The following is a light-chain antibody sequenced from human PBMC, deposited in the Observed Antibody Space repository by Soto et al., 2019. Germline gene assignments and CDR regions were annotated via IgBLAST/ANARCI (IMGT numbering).Light chain of an antibody. CDR2: DAS. CDR1: QSVSSY. V-gene: IGKV3-11*01. CDR3: QQRSDWPST. Sequence: IVLTQSPATLSLSPGERATLSCRASQSVSSYLAWYQQQPGQAPRLLIYDASNRATGIPARFSGSGSGTDFTLTISSLEPEDFAVYYCQQRSDWPSTFGGGTKVQIK. J-gene: IGKJ4*01.